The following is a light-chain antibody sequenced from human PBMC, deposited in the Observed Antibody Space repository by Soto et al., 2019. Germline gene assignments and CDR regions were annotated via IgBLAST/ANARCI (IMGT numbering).Light chain of an antibody. Sequence: DIQMTQSPSSLSASVGDRVTITCQASQDISNYLKWYQQKPGKAPKLLIYDASNLETGVPSRFSGSGSGTDFTFTISSLQPEDIATYYCQQYDNVPITFGQGTRLEIK. CDR1: QDISNY. J-gene: IGKJ5*01. V-gene: IGKV1-33*01. CDR2: DAS. CDR3: QQYDNVPIT.